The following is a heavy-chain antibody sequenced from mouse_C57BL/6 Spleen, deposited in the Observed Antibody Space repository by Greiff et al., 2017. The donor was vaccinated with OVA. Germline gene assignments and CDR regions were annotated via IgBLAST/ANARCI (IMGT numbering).Heavy chain of an antibody. J-gene: IGHJ2*01. CDR2: IHPNSGST. CDR3: ARGDYYGSSYYFDY. Sequence: QVQLQQPGAELVKPGASVKLSCTASGYTFTSYWMHWVKQRPGQGLEWIGMIHPNSGSTNYNEKFKSKATLTVDKSSSTAYMQLSSLTSEDSAVYYCARGDYYGSSYYFDYWGKGTTLTVSS. V-gene: IGHV1-64*01. D-gene: IGHD1-1*01. CDR1: GYTFTSYW.